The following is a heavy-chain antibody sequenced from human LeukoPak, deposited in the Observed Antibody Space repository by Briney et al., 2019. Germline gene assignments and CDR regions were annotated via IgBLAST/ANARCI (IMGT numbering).Heavy chain of an antibody. Sequence: GGSLILSCAASGFTFKTAMMTGLREPRGGVVEWVGLIESKADGETVHYAVSVRGRFTISRDDSRDTLYLQINRLKTEDTAVYYCAADWPGGAYPLDNWGQGTPVTVST. D-gene: IGHD3-16*01. CDR3: AADWPGGAYPLDN. CDR1: GFTFKTAM. J-gene: IGHJ4*02. V-gene: IGHV3-15*04. CDR2: IESKADGETV.